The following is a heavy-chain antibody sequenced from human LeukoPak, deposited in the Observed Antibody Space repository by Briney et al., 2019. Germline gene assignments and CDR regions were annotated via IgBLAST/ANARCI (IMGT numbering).Heavy chain of an antibody. Sequence: ASVKVSCKASGYTFTSYYTHWVRQAPGQGLEWMGIINPSGGSTSYAQKFQGRVTMTRDTSTSTVYMELSSLRSEDTAVYYCARDTAIYSGYDLPYDWGQGTLVTVSS. J-gene: IGHJ4*02. CDR2: INPSGGST. V-gene: IGHV1-46*01. CDR3: ARDTAIYSGYDLPYD. D-gene: IGHD5-12*01. CDR1: GYTFTSYY.